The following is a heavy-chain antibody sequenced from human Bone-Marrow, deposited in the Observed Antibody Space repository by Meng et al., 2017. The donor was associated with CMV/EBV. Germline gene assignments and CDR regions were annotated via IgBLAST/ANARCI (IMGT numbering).Heavy chain of an antibody. CDR2: IYSGGNT. V-gene: IGHV3-53*01. J-gene: IGHJ3*02. CDR1: GFTVSSNY. CDR3: ARVRDIVVVSGAFDI. D-gene: IGHD2-2*01. Sequence: GESLKISCAASGFTVSSNYISWVRQAPGKGLEWVSAIYSGGNTYYADSVKGRFTISRDNSKNTVYLQMNSLRAEDTAVYYCARVRDIVVVSGAFDIWGQGKMVTVSS.